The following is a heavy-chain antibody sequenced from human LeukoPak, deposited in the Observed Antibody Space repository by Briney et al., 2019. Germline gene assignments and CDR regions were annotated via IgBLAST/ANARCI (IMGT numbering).Heavy chain of an antibody. CDR2: IYYSGST. J-gene: IGHJ4*02. Sequence: SETLSLTCTVSGYSISSGYYWGWIRQPPGKGLEWIGSIYYSGSTYYNPSLKSRVTISVDTSKNQFSLKLSSVTAADTAVYYCARATLRGYSYGYDYWGQGTLVTVSS. CDR1: GYSISSGYY. V-gene: IGHV4-38-2*02. D-gene: IGHD5-18*01. CDR3: ARATLRGYSYGYDY.